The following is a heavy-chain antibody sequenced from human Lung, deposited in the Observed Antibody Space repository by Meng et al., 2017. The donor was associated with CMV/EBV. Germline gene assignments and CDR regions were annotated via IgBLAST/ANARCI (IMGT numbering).Heavy chain of an antibody. D-gene: IGHD1-26*01. V-gene: IGHV1-8*03. CDR3: ATYISGSYLGVGGDRDY. CDR2: MNPNSGNT. Sequence: ASVKVSXKASGYTFTSYDINWVRQATGQGLEWMGWMNPNSGNTGYAQKFRGRVTITRNTSISTAYMELSSLRSEDTAVYYCATYISGSYLGVGGDRDYWGQGTLVTVSS. CDR1: GYTFTSYD. J-gene: IGHJ4*02.